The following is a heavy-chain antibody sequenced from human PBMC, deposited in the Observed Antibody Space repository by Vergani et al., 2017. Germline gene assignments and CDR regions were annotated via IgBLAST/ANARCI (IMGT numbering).Heavy chain of an antibody. CDR3: ASPRTAENLPKPLYYFYGLDV. V-gene: IGHV1-69*12. D-gene: IGHD7-27*01. J-gene: IGHJ6*02. CDR2: ITPFFPTG. CDR1: GGTFNIYS. Sequence: QVQLVQSGAEVKKPGSSVKVSCKASGGTFNIYSVSWLRQAPGQGPEWMGGITPFFPTGHYAQKFQGRVTITADESATTVYMELSSLRSEVTAVYYCASPRTAENLPKPLYYFYGLDVWGQGTTVTVSS.